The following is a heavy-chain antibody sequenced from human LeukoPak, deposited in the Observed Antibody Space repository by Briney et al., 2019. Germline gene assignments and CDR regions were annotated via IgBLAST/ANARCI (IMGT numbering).Heavy chain of an antibody. V-gene: IGHV3-21*01. CDR3: ARVKRFGEGGDY. J-gene: IGHJ4*02. CDR2: ISSSSSYI. CDR1: GFTFSSYS. D-gene: IGHD3-10*01. Sequence: PGGSLRLSCAASGFTFSSYSMNWVRQAPGKGLEWVSSISSSSSYIYYADSVKGRFTISRDNAKNSLYLQMNSLRAEDTAVYYCARVKRFGEGGDYWGQGTLVTVSS.